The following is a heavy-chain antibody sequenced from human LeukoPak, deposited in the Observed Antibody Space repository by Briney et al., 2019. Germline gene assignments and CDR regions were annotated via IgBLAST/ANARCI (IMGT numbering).Heavy chain of an antibody. D-gene: IGHD3-10*01. V-gene: IGHV4-59*01. CDR3: ARGLFGGY. CDR1: GVFISSSS. J-gene: IGHJ4*02. Sequence: SETLSLTCSVSGVFISSSSWNCLRQPPGKGLEWIGCIHYSGTTNYNPSLKSRVTVSVDTSRHQFSLKLTSVTAADTAVYYCARGLFGGYWGQGTQVTVSS. CDR2: IHYSGTT.